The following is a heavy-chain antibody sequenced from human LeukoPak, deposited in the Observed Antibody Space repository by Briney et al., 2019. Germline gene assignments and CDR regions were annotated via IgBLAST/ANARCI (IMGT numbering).Heavy chain of an antibody. D-gene: IGHD2-2*01. J-gene: IGHJ4*02. V-gene: IGHV1-18*01. CDR1: GYTFTSYG. CDR2: ISAYNGNT. CDR3: ARWYCSSTSCLPFDY. Sequence: ASVKVSCKASGYTFTSYGISRVRQAPGQGLEWMGWISAYNGNTNYAQKLQGRVTMTTDTSTSTAYMELRSLRSDDTAVYYCARWYCSSTSCLPFDYWGQGTLVTVSS.